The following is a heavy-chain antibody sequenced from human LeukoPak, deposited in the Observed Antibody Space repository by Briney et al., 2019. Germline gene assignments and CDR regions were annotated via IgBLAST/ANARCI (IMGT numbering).Heavy chain of an antibody. J-gene: IGHJ4*02. D-gene: IGHD3-3*01. CDR1: GGSISSGGYS. CDR3: ARASLDDFWSGYYREYYFDY. V-gene: IGHV4-30-2*01. Sequence: SQTLSLTCAVSGGSISSGGYSWSWIRQPPGKGLEWIGYIYHSGSTYYNPSLKSRVTISVDRSKNQFSLKLSSVTAADTAVYYCARASLDDFWSGYYREYYFDYWGQGTLVTVSS. CDR2: IYHSGST.